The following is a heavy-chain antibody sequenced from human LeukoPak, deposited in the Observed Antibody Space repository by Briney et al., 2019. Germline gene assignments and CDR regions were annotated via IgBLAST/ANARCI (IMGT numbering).Heavy chain of an antibody. D-gene: IGHD2-2*01. CDR1: GFTFSNAW. CDR2: IKSKTDGGTT. V-gene: IGHV3-15*01. J-gene: IGHJ6*03. Sequence: GGSPRLTCAASGFTFSNAWMGWVRQAPGKGLEWVGRIKSKTDGGTTDYAAPAKGRFTISRDDSKNTLYLQMNSLKTEDTAVYYCTTDKGSRNLGRFYYYMDVWGKGTTVTISS. CDR3: TTDKGSRNLGRFYYYMDV.